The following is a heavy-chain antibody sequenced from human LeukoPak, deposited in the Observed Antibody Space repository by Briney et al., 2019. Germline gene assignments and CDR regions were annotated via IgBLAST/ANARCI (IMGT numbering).Heavy chain of an antibody. J-gene: IGHJ4*02. Sequence: ASVKVSCKASGGTFSSYGITWVRQAPGQGLEWMGGSIPVSGTANYAQKFQGRVTITADESTSTAYMELSSLRSEDTAVYYCARDTPPIAAANNFDYWGQGTLVTVSS. CDR3: ARDTPPIAAANNFDY. CDR2: SIPVSGTA. CDR1: GGTFSSYG. D-gene: IGHD6-13*01. V-gene: IGHV1-69*01.